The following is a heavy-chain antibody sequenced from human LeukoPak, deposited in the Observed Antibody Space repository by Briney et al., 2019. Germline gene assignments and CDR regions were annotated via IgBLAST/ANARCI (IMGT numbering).Heavy chain of an antibody. V-gene: IGHV1-69-2*01. D-gene: IGHD6-19*01. CDR3: ARAGPRGGAVAGTGYFQH. J-gene: IGHJ1*01. Sequence: ASVKISSKVSGYTFTDYYMHWVQQAPGKGLEWMGLVDPEDGETIYAEKFQGRVTMTRDTSISTAYMDLSSLRSDDTAVYYCARAGPRGGAVAGTGYFQHWGQGTLVTLSS. CDR1: GYTFTDYY. CDR2: VDPEDGET.